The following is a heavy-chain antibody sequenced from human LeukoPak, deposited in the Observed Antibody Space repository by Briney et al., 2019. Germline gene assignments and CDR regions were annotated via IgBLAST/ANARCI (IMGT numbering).Heavy chain of an antibody. J-gene: IGHJ4*02. V-gene: IGHV1-69*04. CDR2: IMPFLDVA. D-gene: IGHD2-15*01. CDR1: GDTFNGYT. CDR3: ARDHCSGGSCHGGH. Sequence: GASVKVSCKASGDTFNGYTFSWVRQAPGQGLEWMGRIMPFLDVANYAPKFQGRVTLTADKSTSTAYMELSDLKSEDTAVYYCARDHCSGGSCHGGHWGQGTLVTVSS.